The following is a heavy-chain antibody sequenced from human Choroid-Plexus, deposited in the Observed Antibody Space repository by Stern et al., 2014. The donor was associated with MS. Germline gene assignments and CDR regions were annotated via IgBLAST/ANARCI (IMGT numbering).Heavy chain of an antibody. Sequence: QVQLQQWGAGLLKPSETLSLTCAVYGGSFSGYYWSWIRQSPGKGLELIGEIDRDGDPNYTPSLKSRIIISVDRSKIHLSLNRSAVTVADTAIYYCVRERCINTRCYGGRFGYYYYGMDVWGQGTTVTVSS. V-gene: IGHV4-34*01. CDR2: IDRDGDP. CDR1: GGSFSGYY. D-gene: IGHD2-2*01. CDR3: VRERCINTRCYGGRFGYYYYGMDV. J-gene: IGHJ6*02.